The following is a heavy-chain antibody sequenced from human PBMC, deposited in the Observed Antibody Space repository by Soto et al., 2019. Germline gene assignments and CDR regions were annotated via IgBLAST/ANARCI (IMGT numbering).Heavy chain of an antibody. CDR3: TRRPRYFENNWFDP. CDR2: IIPIFGTA. J-gene: IGHJ5*02. CDR1: SRNFSSYA. D-gene: IGHD3-9*01. Sequence: SCQASSRNFSSYAISWVRQAPGQGLEWMGGIIPIFGTANYAQKLQGRVTITADESKSTAYMELSSLRSEDTAVYYCTRRPRYFENNWFDPWGQGTLVTVSS. V-gene: IGHV1-69*01.